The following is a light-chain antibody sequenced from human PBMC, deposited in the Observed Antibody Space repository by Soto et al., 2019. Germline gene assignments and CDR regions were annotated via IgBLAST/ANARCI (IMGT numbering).Light chain of an antibody. J-gene: IGKJ1*01. V-gene: IGKV1-5*01. Sequence: DFQMPQSPSTLSAFVGDRVTITCRASQSISTWLAWYQQKPGKAPQLLIYDASSLESGVTSRFSGSGCGTVFTLTIRSLQHEDFASDYCQQDNSYSTFGQGTQVEI. CDR2: DAS. CDR1: QSISTW. CDR3: QQDNSYST.